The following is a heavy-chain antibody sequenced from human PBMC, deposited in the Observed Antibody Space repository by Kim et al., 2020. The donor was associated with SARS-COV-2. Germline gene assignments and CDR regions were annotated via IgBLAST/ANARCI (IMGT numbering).Heavy chain of an antibody. CDR1: GGSINSYF. V-gene: IGHV4-59*08. D-gene: IGHD3-10*01. Sequence: SETLSLTCSVSGGSINSYFWSWIRQTPGKGLEWIGYIYKTGTTNYSPSFKGRVTMSIDTSKNQFSLKLKSVTAADTAVYYCARQEYTVMVRGVLTSFDPWGRGTLLTVSS. CDR2: IYKTGTT. J-gene: IGHJ5*02. CDR3: ARQEYTVMVRGVLTSFDP.